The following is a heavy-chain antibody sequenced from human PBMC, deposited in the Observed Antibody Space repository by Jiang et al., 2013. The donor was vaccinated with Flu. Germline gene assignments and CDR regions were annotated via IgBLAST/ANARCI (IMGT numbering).Heavy chain of an antibody. D-gene: IGHD1-26*01. CDR2: INHSGST. CDR3: ARGRGSYYPTPDFDY. Sequence: GLVKPSETLSLTCAVYGGSFSGYYWSWIRQPPGKGLEWIGEINHSGSTNYNPSLKSRVTISVDTSKNQFSLKLSSVTAADTAVYYCARGRGSYYPTPDFDYWGQGTLVTVSS. V-gene: IGHV4-34*01. J-gene: IGHJ4*02. CDR1: GGSFSGYY.